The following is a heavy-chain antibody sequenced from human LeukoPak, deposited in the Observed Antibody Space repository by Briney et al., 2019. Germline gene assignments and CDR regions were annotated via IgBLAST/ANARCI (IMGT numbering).Heavy chain of an antibody. D-gene: IGHD1-26*01. CDR3: AKSPTPQYSGSYNWFDP. CDR1: GFTFSSYA. J-gene: IGHJ5*02. Sequence: GGSLRLSCAASGFTFSSYAMSWVRQAPGEGLEWVSAISGSGGSTYYADSVKGRFTISRDNSKNTLYLQMNSLRAEDTAVYYCAKSPTPQYSGSYNWFDPWGQGTLVTVSS. CDR2: ISGSGGST. V-gene: IGHV3-23*01.